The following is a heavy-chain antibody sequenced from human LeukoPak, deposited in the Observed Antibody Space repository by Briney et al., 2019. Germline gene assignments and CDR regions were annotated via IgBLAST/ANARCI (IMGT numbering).Heavy chain of an antibody. CDR1: GNTLSDLS. CDR2: FEPEDGET. CDR3: ANLRGGITCCDAFDV. D-gene: IGHD3-10*01. J-gene: IGHJ3*01. Sequence: ASVKVSCKVSGNTLSDLSIHWVRQTPAKGLEWMGGFEPEDGETLYAQKFQGRVTMTEDTSTDTAYMELSSLRSEDTAIYFCANLRGGITCCDAFDVWGQGTVVIVSS. V-gene: IGHV1-24*01.